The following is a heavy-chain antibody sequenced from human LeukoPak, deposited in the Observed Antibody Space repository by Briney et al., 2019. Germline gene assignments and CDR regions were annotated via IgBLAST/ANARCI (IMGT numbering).Heavy chain of an antibody. J-gene: IGHJ4*02. V-gene: IGHV3-30-3*01. CDR3: ARDSTGYSSGPWH. CDR1: GFTFSSYA. Sequence: GGSLRLSCAASGFTFSSYAMHWVRQAPGKGLEWVAVISYDGSNKYYADSVKGRFTISRDNSKNTLYLQMNSLRAEDTAVYYCARDSTGYSSGPWHWGQGTLVTVSS. CDR2: ISYDGSNK. D-gene: IGHD6-19*01.